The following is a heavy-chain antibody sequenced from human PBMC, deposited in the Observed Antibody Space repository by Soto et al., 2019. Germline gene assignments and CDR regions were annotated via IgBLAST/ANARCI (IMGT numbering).Heavy chain of an antibody. D-gene: IGHD1-1*01. V-gene: IGHV1-69*04. CDR1: GGTFSSYT. CDR2: IIPILGIA. Sequence: ASVKVSCKASGGTFSSYTISWVRLAPGQGLEWMGRIIPILGIANYAQKFQGRVTITADKSTSTAYMELSSLRSEDTAVYYCARDGVSVCPNCYYYYMDVRGKGTTVTVSS. CDR3: ARDGVSVCPNCYYYYMDV. J-gene: IGHJ6*03.